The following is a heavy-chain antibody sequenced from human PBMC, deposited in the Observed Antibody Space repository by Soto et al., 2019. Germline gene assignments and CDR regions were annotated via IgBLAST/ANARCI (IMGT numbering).Heavy chain of an antibody. D-gene: IGHD3-9*01. CDR3: ASFIALEGTGNVRSFTAV. Sequence: KGLEWIGYIYYSGSTNYNPSLKSRVTISVDTSKNQFSLKLSSVTAADTAVYYCASFIALEGTGNVRSFTAVRGNGTTVTVSS. J-gene: IGHJ6*04. CDR2: IYYSGST. V-gene: IGHV4-59*01.